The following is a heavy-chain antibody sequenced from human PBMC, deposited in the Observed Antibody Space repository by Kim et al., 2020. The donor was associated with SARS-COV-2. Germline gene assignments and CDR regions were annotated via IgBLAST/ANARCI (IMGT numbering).Heavy chain of an antibody. CDR3: ARARSQLWLKNDAFDI. J-gene: IGHJ3*02. V-gene: IGHV4-34*01. D-gene: IGHD5-18*01. Sequence: SLKSRVTISVDTSKNQFSLKLSSVTAADTAVYYCARARSQLWLKNDAFDIWGQGTMVTVSS.